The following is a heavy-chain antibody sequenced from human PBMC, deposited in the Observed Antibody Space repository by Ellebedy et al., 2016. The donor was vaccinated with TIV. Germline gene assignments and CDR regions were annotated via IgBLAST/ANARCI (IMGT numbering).Heavy chain of an antibody. CDR1: GFAFTSYG. Sequence: AASVEVSCKASGFAFTSYGFSWVRQAPGQELEWVGWISAYTGTTNYARNFQGRVTMTTDTSTSTVNMELRTPRSDDTAVYFSARGGWWGGMGESFLDYWGQGTLVTVSS. J-gene: IGHJ4*02. D-gene: IGHD3-16*01. CDR2: ISAYTGTT. V-gene: IGHV1-18*04. CDR3: ARGGWWGGMGESFLDY.